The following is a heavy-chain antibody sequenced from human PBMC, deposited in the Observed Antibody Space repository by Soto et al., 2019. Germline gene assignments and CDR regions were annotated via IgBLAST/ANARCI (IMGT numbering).Heavy chain of an antibody. CDR1: GYTFTSYG. CDR3: ARDYYGSGSYYKPYYYYYGMDV. J-gene: IGHJ6*02. D-gene: IGHD3-10*01. V-gene: IGHV1-18*01. Sequence: ASVKVSCKASGYTFTSYGISWVRQAPGQGLEWMGWISAYNGNTNYAQKLQGRVTMTTDTSTSTAYMELRSLRSDDTAVYYCARDYYGSGSYYKPYYYYYGMDVWGQGTTVTVSS. CDR2: ISAYNGNT.